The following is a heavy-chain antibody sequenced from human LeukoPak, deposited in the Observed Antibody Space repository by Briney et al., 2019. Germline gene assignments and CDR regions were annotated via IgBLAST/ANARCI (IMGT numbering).Heavy chain of an antibody. CDR3: ARGSYDILTGYSTLGEY. CDR1: GGSISGSSYY. CDR2: IYYSGST. Sequence: SETLSLTCTVSGGSISGSSYYWGWIRQPPGKGLEWIGSIYYSGSTYYKPSLKSRVTTSLDTSKNHFYLKLSSVTAADTAVYYCARGSYDILTGYSTLGEYWGQGTLVTVSS. V-gene: IGHV4-39*02. D-gene: IGHD3-9*01. J-gene: IGHJ4*02.